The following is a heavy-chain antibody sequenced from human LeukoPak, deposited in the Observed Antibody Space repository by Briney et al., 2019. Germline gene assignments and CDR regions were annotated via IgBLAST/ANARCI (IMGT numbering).Heavy chain of an antibody. CDR1: GVSISSYY. CDR2: IHTSGST. CDR3: ARDSYYYDSSGYSRFDY. J-gene: IGHJ4*02. V-gene: IGHV4-4*07. Sequence: GTLSLTCTVSGVSISSYYWSWIRQPAGKGLEWIGRIHTSGSTNYNPSLKSRVTMSVDTSKNQFSLKLSSVTAADTAVYYCARDSYYYDSSGYSRFDYWGQGTLVTVSS. D-gene: IGHD3-22*01.